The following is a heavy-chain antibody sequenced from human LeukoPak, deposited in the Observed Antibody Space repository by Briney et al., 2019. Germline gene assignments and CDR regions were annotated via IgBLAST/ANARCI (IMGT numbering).Heavy chain of an antibody. CDR2: INPNSGGT. D-gene: IGHD1-26*01. J-gene: IGHJ4*02. CDR1: GYTFTGYY. CDR3: ASEEVEGPLFAY. V-gene: IGHV1-2*02. Sequence: ASVKVSCKASGYTFTGYYMHWVRQAPGQGLEWMGWINPNSGGTNYAQKFQGRVTITRDTSASTAYMELSSLRSEDTAVYYCASEEVEGPLFAYWGQGTLVTVSS.